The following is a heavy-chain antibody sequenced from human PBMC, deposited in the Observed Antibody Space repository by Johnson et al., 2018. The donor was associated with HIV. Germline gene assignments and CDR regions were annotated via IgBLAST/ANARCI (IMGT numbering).Heavy chain of an antibody. V-gene: IGHV3-53*01. Sequence: VQLVESGGGLIQPGGSLRLSCAASGFTVTNNYMSWVRQAPGKGLEWVSVIYSGGNTYYADSLKGRFTISRDKSKNTLYLQMNSLRTDDTAVYYCAIGRGEFPRHAFDIWGQGTMVTVSS. CDR2: IYSGGNT. CDR3: AIGRGEFPRHAFDI. CDR1: GFTVTNNY. J-gene: IGHJ3*02. D-gene: IGHD3-10*01.